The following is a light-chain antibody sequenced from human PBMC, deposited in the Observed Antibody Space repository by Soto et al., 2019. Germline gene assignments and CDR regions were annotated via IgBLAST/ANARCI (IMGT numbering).Light chain of an antibody. CDR3: QQYNNWPPCT. CDR1: QSVSSS. J-gene: IGKJ4*01. Sequence: EIVMTQSPATLSVSPGERATLSCRASQSVSSSLAWYQQKPGQAPRLLIYDTSTRATGVPARFSGSGSGTEFSLTISKLQSEDSAVYYCQQYNNWPPCTFGGGTKVEIK. V-gene: IGKV3-15*01. CDR2: DTS.